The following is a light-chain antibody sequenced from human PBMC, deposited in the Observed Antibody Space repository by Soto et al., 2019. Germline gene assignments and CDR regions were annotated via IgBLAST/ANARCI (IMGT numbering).Light chain of an antibody. CDR1: QGIATH. CDR2: AAS. V-gene: IGKV1-27*01. CDR3: QKYDGVPLA. J-gene: IGKJ4*01. Sequence: IQMTQSPSSLSASVGDRVNITCRASQGIATHLAWYQQQPGKVPRLLIDAASTLQSGVPSRFSGSGSKREFTLSITNLQPEDVATYYCQKYDGVPLAFGGGTKVEIK.